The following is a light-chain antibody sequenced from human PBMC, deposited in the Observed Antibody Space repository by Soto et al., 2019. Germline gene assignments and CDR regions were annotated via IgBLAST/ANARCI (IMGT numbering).Light chain of an antibody. CDR1: QSISSR. CDR2: KAF. V-gene: IGKV1-5*03. CDR3: QQYKSYLYP. Sequence: DIQMTQTPSTLSASVGDRVTITCRASQSISSRLAWYQQKRGKHPKIMRYKAFSFESGRPSRFSGSGSGTEFTLTISSLQPDHCATYECQQYKSYLYPCGQGTKLEIE. J-gene: IGKJ2*01.